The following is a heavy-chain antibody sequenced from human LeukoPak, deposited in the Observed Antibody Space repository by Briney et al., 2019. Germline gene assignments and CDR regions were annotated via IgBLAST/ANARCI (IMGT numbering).Heavy chain of an antibody. D-gene: IGHD2-2*01. J-gene: IGHJ6*04. CDR3: ARYCSTTTCYEMSYYYGMDV. CDR1: GYTFTSYN. V-gene: IGHV1-18*01. CDR2: ISPYNGNT. Sequence: PGASVKVSCKAPGYTFTSYNVNWVRQAPGQGLEWMGWISPYNGNTNYAQKLQGRVTMTTDTATSTAYMELGSLRSDDTAVYFCARYCSTTTCYEMSYYYGMDVWGKGTTVTVSS.